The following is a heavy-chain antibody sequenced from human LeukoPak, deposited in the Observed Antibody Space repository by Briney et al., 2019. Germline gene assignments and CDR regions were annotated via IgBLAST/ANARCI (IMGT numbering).Heavy chain of an antibody. J-gene: IGHJ3*02. V-gene: IGHV1-2*02. CDR1: GYTFTGYY. CDR3: ARRGTAAMYAFDI. CDR2: INPNSGGT. D-gene: IGHD2-2*01. Sequence: GASVKLSCKSSGYTFTGYYMHWGRQAPGQGLERKGLINPNSGGTNDAQKFQGRVTMTRDTSISTAYMELSRLRSDDTAVYYCARRGTAAMYAFDIWGQGTMVTVSS.